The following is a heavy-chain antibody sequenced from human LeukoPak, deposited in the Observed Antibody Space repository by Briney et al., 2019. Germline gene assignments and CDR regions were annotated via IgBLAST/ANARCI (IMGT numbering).Heavy chain of an antibody. Sequence: ASVKVSCKASGYTFTGYYMHWVRQAPGQGLEWMGWINPNSGGTNYAQKFQGRVTMTRDTSISTAYMELSRLRSDDTAVYYCAVGYGPGKVVDYYFDYWGQGTLVAVSS. D-gene: IGHD3-10*01. V-gene: IGHV1-2*02. CDR2: INPNSGGT. CDR3: AVGYGPGKVVDYYFDY. CDR1: GYTFTGYY. J-gene: IGHJ4*02.